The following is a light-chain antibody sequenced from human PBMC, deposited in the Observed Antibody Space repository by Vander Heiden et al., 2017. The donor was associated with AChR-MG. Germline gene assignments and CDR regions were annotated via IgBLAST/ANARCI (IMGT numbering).Light chain of an antibody. J-gene: IGKJ4*01. CDR1: QAINNY. V-gene: IGKV1-9*01. Sequence: DIQLTQSPSSMSASIGDRVTITCRASQAINNYLAWFQQSPGKAPKLLIHSASSLQSGVPSRFSGGGSGTEFTLTISSLQPEDFGTYYCQQLNSFPLTFGGGT. CDR3: QQLNSFPLT. CDR2: SAS.